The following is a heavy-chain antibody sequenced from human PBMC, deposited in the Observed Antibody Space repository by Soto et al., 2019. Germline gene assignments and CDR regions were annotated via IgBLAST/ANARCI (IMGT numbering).Heavy chain of an antibody. D-gene: IGHD4-4*01. CDR1: GGTFSSYA. V-gene: IGHV1-69*06. CDR2: IIPIFGTA. J-gene: IGHJ6*02. Sequence: QVQLVQSGAEVKKPGSSVKVSCKASGGTFSSYAISWVRQAPGQGLEWMGGIIPIFGTANYAQKFQGRVTITADKSTSTGYMELSSLRSEDTGVYYCARDSAVHYYSNPWVYYYGMDLWGQGTTVTVSS. CDR3: ARDSAVHYYSNPWVYYYGMDL.